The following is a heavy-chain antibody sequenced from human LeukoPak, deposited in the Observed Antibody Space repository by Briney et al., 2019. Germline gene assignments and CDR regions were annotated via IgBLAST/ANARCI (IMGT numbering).Heavy chain of an antibody. D-gene: IGHD3-3*01. Sequence: GGSLRLSCEASGFTFSNYWMTWVRQVPGKGLEWVAKIKQDGSQKYYVDSVKGRFTISRDNAKNSLYLQMNSLRAEDTAIYYCTRDFSSGDWGQGTLVTVSS. CDR2: IKQDGSQK. V-gene: IGHV3-7*01. CDR3: TRDFSSGD. J-gene: IGHJ4*02. CDR1: GFTFSNYW.